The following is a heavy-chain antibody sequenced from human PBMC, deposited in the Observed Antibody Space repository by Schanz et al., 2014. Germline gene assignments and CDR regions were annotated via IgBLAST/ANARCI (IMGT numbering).Heavy chain of an antibody. CDR3: ARDGGRDGYNLAFDV. CDR2: MYINSGST. J-gene: IGHJ3*01. V-gene: IGHV3-23*04. D-gene: IGHD5-12*01. CDR1: GFSFSNYA. Sequence: EVQLVESGGGLVQPGGSLRLSCAASGFSFSNYAMSWVRQAPGKGLEWISSMYINSGSTQYADSVKGRFIISRDSSKNTLFLQMNSLRAEDTAVYFCARDGGRDGYNLAFDVWGQGTLVTVSS.